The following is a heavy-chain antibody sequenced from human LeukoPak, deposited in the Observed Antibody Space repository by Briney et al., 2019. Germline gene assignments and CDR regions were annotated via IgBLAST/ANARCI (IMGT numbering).Heavy chain of an antibody. CDR2: ISSSSSYI. CDR1: GGSFSGYY. V-gene: IGHV3-21*01. D-gene: IGHD1-1*01. Sequence: PSETLSLTCAVYGGSFSGYYWSWVRQAPGRGLEWVSSISSSSSYIYYADSVKGRFTISRDNAKNSLYLQMNSLRAEDTAVYYCAREANDGQYWGQGTLVTVSS. J-gene: IGHJ4*02. CDR3: AREANDGQY.